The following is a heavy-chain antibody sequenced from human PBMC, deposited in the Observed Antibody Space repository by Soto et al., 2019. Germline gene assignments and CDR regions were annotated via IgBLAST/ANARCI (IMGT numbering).Heavy chain of an antibody. CDR2: ISSSSSYI. CDR3: ASWEYCTNGVCGRADGMDV. D-gene: IGHD2-8*01. J-gene: IGHJ6*02. Sequence: GGSLRLSCAASGFTFSSYSMNWVRQAPGKGLEWVSSISSSSSYIYYADSVKGRFTISRDNAKNSLYLQMNSQRAEDTAVYYCASWEYCTNGVCGRADGMDVWGQGTTVTVSS. CDR1: GFTFSSYS. V-gene: IGHV3-21*01.